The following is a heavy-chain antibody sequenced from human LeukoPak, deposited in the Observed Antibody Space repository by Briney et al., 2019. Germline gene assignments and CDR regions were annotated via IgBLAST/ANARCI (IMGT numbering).Heavy chain of an antibody. V-gene: IGHV4-59*01. Sequence: SETLSLTCTVSGGSISSYYWSWIRQPPGKGLEWIGYIYYSGSTNYNPSLKSRVTISVDTSKNQFSLKLSSVTAADTAVYYCARDQATVTPYGMDIWGKGTTVTVPS. CDR1: GGSISSYY. D-gene: IGHD4-11*01. J-gene: IGHJ6*03. CDR2: IYYSGST. CDR3: ARDQATVTPYGMDI.